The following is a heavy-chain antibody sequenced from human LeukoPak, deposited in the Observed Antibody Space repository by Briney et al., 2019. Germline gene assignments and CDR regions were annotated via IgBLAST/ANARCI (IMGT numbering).Heavy chain of an antibody. CDR3: VRSFPPSIPVAGTGGGS. CDR1: GDTFSSYA. Sequence: RASVKVSCKASGDTFSSYAILWVRQAPGQGLEWMGRIVATVKIANYAQKFQGRVTMTREPSISTPYMEPSSLTSEHPALYYCVRSFPPSIPVAGTGGGSWAQPPLATVSS. V-gene: IGHV1-69*04. J-gene: IGHJ5*02. CDR2: IVATVKIA. D-gene: IGHD6-19*01.